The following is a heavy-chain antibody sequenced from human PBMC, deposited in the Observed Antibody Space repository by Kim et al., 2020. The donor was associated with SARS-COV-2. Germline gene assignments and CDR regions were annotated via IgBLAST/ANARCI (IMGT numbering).Heavy chain of an antibody. CDR1: RFPFSSSA. CDR2: IFGSGHGT. CDR3: AKNVHGTSVTFPWYFDL. D-gene: IGHD2-2*01. J-gene: IGHJ2*01. Sequence: GGSLRLSCVASRFPFSSSAMTWVRQAPGKGLEWVSTIFGSGHGTYYTDSVKGRFIVSRDNSKNTLYLQMNSLKVDDTAIYYCAKNVHGTSVTFPWYFDLWGRGTSVIVSS. V-gene: IGHV3-23*01.